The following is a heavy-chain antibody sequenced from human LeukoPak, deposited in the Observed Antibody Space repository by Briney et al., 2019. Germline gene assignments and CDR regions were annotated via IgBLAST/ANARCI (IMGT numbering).Heavy chain of an antibody. J-gene: IGHJ4*02. Sequence: GGSLRLSCAASGFTFNNYAMSWVRQAPVRGLEWVSSLRGNGDTFYADSVKGRFTLSRDDSRNTVYLQLNNLRVEDTAVYYCAKAIWVSNADAVWWGQGTLVTVSS. CDR1: GFTFNNYA. D-gene: IGHD3-16*01. CDR2: LRGNGDT. CDR3: AKAIWVSNADAVW. V-gene: IGHV3-23*01.